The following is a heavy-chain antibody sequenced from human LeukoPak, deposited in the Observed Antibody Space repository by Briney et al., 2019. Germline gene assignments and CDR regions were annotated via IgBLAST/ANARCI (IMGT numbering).Heavy chain of an antibody. CDR1: GYTFTGYY. CDR3: ARADILTAYYTLDF. D-gene: IGHD3-9*01. CDR2: INPNSGAT. Sequence: ASVKVSRKASGYTFTGYYMHWVRQAPGQGLEWMGWINPNSGATNFAQKFQGRVSMTRDTSISTAYMELSSLRSDDTAVYYCARADILTAYYTLDFWGQGTLVTVSS. J-gene: IGHJ4*02. V-gene: IGHV1-2*02.